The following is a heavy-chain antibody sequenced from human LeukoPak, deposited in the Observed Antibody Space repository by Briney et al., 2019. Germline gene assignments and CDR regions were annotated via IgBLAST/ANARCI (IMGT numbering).Heavy chain of an antibody. J-gene: IGHJ6*02. CDR2: ISYGGSSK. Sequence: SGGSLRLSCAASGFAFSSYWMSWVRQAPGKGLEWVAVISYGGSSKYCADSVKGRFTISRDSSKNTLYLQMNSLRAEDTAVYYCAKGEIYYYGMDVWGQGTTVTVSS. CDR1: GFAFSSYW. CDR3: AKGEIYYYGMDV. V-gene: IGHV3-30*18.